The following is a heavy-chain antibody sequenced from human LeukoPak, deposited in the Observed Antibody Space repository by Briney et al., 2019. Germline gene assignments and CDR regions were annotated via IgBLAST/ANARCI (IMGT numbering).Heavy chain of an antibody. V-gene: IGHV3-7*01. Sequence: GGSLRLSCAASGFTFSNYFMSWIRQAPGKGLEWVANRKQDGGEIYYVDSVKGRFTISRDNAKNSGSFQMNSLRAEDTAIYYCATYLRNTAAGYYYFEYWGQGTLVTVSS. D-gene: IGHD6-13*01. J-gene: IGHJ4*02. CDR2: RKQDGGEI. CDR1: GFTFSNYF. CDR3: ATYLRNTAAGYYYFEY.